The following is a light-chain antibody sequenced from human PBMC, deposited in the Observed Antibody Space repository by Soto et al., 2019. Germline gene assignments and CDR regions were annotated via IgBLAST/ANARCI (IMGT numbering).Light chain of an antibody. CDR1: SSNIGSNT. Sequence: QSVLTQPPSASETPGQRVTISCSGSSSNIGSNTVNWYQQLPGTAPKLLIYNNNQRPSGVPDRFSGSKSGTSASLAISGLQSEDEADYYCAAWDDSLSGAVFGGGTQLTVL. J-gene: IGLJ7*01. V-gene: IGLV1-44*01. CDR2: NNN. CDR3: AAWDDSLSGAV.